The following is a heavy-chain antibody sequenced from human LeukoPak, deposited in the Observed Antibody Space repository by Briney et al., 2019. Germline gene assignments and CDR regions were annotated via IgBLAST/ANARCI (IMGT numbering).Heavy chain of an antibody. Sequence: SETLSLTCAVYGGSFSGYYWSWIRQPPGKGLEWIGEINHSGSTNYNPSLKSRVTISVDTSKNQFSLKLSSVTAADTAVYYCARGPHGDPHFDYWGQGTLVTVSS. J-gene: IGHJ4*02. D-gene: IGHD4-17*01. V-gene: IGHV4-34*01. CDR2: INHSGST. CDR3: ARGPHGDPHFDY. CDR1: GGSFSGYY.